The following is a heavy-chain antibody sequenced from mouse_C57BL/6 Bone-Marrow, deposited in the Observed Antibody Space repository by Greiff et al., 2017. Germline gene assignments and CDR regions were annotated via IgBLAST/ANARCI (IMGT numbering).Heavy chain of an antibody. Sequence: EVKLEESGGGLVKPGGSLKLSCAASGFTFSDYGMHWVRQAPEKGLEWVAYISSGSSTIYYADTVKGRFTISRDNAKNTLFLQMTSLRSEDTAMYDCARRDYVDGDAMDYWGQGTSVTVSS. CDR1: GFTFSDYG. J-gene: IGHJ4*01. CDR3: ARRDYVDGDAMDY. CDR2: ISSGSSTI. V-gene: IGHV5-17*01. D-gene: IGHD2-4*01.